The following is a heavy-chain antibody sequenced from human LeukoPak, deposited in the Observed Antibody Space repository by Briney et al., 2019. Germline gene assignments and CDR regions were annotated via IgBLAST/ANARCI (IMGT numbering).Heavy chain of an antibody. V-gene: IGHV1-18*01. CDR3: ARVFGGGYCSSTSCSALYSSSWCPDY. Sequence: ASVKVSCKASGYTFTSYGISWVRQAPGQGLEWMGWISAYNGNTNYAQKLQGRVTMTTDTSTSTAYMELRSLRSDDTAVYYCARVFGGGYCSSTSCSALYSSSWCPDYWGQGTLVTASS. J-gene: IGHJ4*02. CDR2: ISAYNGNT. CDR1: GYTFTSYG. D-gene: IGHD2-2*01.